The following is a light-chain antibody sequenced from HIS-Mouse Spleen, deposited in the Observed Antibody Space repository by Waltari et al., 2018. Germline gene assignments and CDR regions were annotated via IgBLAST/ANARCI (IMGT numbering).Light chain of an antibody. V-gene: IGKV1-13*02. CDR3: QQFNSYPIT. Sequence: AIQLTQSPSSLSASVGDRVTITCRASHGISSALAWYQQKPGKAPKLLIYEASSLESGVPSRFSGSGSGTEFTLTISSLQPEDFATYYCQQFNSYPITFGQGTRLEIK. J-gene: IGKJ5*01. CDR2: EAS. CDR1: HGISSA.